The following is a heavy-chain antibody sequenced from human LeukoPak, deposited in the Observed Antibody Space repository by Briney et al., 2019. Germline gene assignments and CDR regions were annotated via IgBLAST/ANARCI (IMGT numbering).Heavy chain of an antibody. J-gene: IGHJ4*02. Sequence: GGSLRLSCAASGFTFSDYYMSWIRQAPGKGLEWVSYIDNSGSTIYCADSVKGRFTISRDNAKNSLYLQMNSLRAEDTAVYYCAKESYYDGTGYFDCWGQGTLVTVSS. V-gene: IGHV3-11*04. D-gene: IGHD3-22*01. CDR2: IDNSGSTI. CDR1: GFTFSDYY. CDR3: AKESYYDGTGYFDC.